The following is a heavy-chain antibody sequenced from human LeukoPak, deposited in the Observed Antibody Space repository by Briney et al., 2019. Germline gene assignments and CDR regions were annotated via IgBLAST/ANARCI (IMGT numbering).Heavy chain of an antibody. CDR2: IYHNGNT. Sequence: SETLSLTCAVSGYSISSGYYWGWLRQPPRKGLEWIGSIYHNGNTYYNPSLKSRVTISVDTSKNQFSLKLTSVTAADTAEYYCARGKTWIQLWPYYFDYWGLGTLVTVSS. CDR3: ARGKTWIQLWPYYFDY. CDR1: GYSISSGYY. J-gene: IGHJ4*02. D-gene: IGHD5-18*01. V-gene: IGHV4-38-2*01.